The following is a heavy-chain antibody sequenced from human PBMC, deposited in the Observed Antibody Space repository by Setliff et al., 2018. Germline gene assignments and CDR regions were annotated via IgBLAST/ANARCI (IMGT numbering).Heavy chain of an antibody. CDR3: ARGPPGYYYYMDL. Sequence: SETLSLTCNVSGGSISSYSWSWIRQAPGKGLEWIGYLYYSGNTNYNPSLKSRVTISGDTSQNYFSLKLTSVTEADTAVYYCARGPPGYYYYMDLWGKGATVTVSS. CDR2: LYYSGNT. V-gene: IGHV4-59*01. CDR1: GGSISSYS. J-gene: IGHJ6*03.